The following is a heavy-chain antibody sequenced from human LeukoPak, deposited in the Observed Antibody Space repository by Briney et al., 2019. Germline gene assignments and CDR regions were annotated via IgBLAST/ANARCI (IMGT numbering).Heavy chain of an antibody. J-gene: IGHJ3*02. CDR3: ARATITMMVGIPADAFDI. Sequence: SEALSLTCAVYGGSFSGYYWSWIRQPPGKGLEWIGYIYYSGNTYYNPSLKSRVTISVDTSKKQFSLKLSSVTAADTAVYYCARATITMMVGIPADAFDIWGQGTMVTVSS. D-gene: IGHD3-22*01. CDR1: GGSFSGYY. CDR2: IYYSGNT. V-gene: IGHV4-30-4*08.